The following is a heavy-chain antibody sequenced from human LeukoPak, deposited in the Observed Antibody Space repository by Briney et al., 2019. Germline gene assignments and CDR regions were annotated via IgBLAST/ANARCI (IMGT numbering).Heavy chain of an antibody. CDR3: ARHWDYYDSSGYSPGFQH. Sequence: GGSLRLSCVASGFTFSGYAMSWVRQAPGKGLEWVSGISDSGGSTYYADSVKGRCTISRDNSKNTVSLQMNNLRAEDTAVYFCARHWDYYDSSGYSPGFQHWGQGTLVTVSS. J-gene: IGHJ1*01. CDR1: GFTFSGYA. V-gene: IGHV3-23*01. CDR2: ISDSGGST. D-gene: IGHD3-22*01.